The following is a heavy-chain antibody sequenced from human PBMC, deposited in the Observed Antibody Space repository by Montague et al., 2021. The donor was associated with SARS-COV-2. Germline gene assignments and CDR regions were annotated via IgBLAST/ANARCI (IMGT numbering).Heavy chain of an antibody. Sequence: SLRLSCAASGFTFSSYDMHWVRQATGKGLEWVSAIGTAGDTYYPGSVKGRFTISRENAKNSLYLQMNSLRAGDTAVYYCARAGLGGAYYYYYGMDVWGQGTTGTVSS. D-gene: IGHD4-23*01. CDR2: IGTAGDT. V-gene: IGHV3-13*01. CDR1: GFTFSSYD. J-gene: IGHJ6*02. CDR3: ARAGLGGAYYYYYGMDV.